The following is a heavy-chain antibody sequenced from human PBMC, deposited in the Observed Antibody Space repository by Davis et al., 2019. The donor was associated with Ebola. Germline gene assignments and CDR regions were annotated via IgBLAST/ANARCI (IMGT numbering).Heavy chain of an antibody. D-gene: IGHD5-12*01. Sequence: SETLSLTCVVSSGFINPDNWWHWVRQPPGKGLEWIGEIHHSGNTKYNASLKSRVAISIDRSRKQFSLKLTSVTAADTAVYYCASDDRLLYSGYLDVWGKGTTVTVSS. V-gene: IGHV4/OR15-8*02. J-gene: IGHJ6*03. CDR3: ASDDRLLYSGYLDV. CDR1: SGFINPDNW. CDR2: IHHSGNT.